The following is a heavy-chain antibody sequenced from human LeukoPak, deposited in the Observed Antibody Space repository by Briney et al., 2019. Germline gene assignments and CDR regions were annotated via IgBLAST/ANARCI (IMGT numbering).Heavy chain of an antibody. Sequence: GGSLRLSCAASAFTFSSYTMSWVRQAPGKGLEWVSAISNSGGSTYYADSVKGRFTISRDNSKNTLYLQMNSLRAEDTAVYYCARGGSGYWYFDLWGRGTLVTVSS. D-gene: IGHD6-19*01. J-gene: IGHJ2*01. V-gene: IGHV3-23*01. CDR3: ARGGSGYWYFDL. CDR2: ISNSGGST. CDR1: AFTFSSYT.